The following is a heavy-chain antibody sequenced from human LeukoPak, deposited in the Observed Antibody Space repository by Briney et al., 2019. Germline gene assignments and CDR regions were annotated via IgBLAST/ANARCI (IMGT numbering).Heavy chain of an antibody. CDR3: RLWLGDSQGPDY. Sequence: ASVKVSCKASGYTFTGYYIHWVRQAPGQGLEWMGRISPNSGDTNYAQKFQGRVTMSRDTSISTADMELSSLRSDDTAIYYCRLWLGDSQGPDYWGQGTLVTVSS. CDR1: GYTFTGYY. CDR2: ISPNSGDT. V-gene: IGHV1-2*06. J-gene: IGHJ4*02. D-gene: IGHD3-10*01.